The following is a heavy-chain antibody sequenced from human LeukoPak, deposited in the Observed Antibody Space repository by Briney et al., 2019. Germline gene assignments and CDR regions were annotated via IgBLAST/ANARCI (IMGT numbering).Heavy chain of an antibody. D-gene: IGHD7-27*01. CDR3: ARDDITGATFDY. Sequence: KSSETLSLTCTVSGGSISSGSYYWSWIRQPPGKGLEWIGYIYHSGSTYYNPSLKSRVTISVDRSKNQFSLKLSSVTAADTAVYYCARDDITGATFDYWGQGTLVTVSS. CDR2: IYHSGST. V-gene: IGHV4-30-2*01. J-gene: IGHJ4*02. CDR1: GGSISSGSYY.